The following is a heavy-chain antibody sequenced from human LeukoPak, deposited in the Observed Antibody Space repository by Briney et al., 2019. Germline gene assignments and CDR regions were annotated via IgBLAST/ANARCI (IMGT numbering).Heavy chain of an antibody. D-gene: IGHD6-13*01. J-gene: IGHJ4*02. V-gene: IGHV3-23*01. CDR2: ISGSGGST. Sequence: GGSLGLSCAASGFTFSSYAMSWIRQAPGKGLEWVSAISGSGGSTYYADSVKGRFTISRDNSKNTLYLQMNSLRAEDTAVYYCAKPPGAAAANDYWGQGTLVTVSS. CDR3: AKPPGAAAANDY. CDR1: GFTFSSYA.